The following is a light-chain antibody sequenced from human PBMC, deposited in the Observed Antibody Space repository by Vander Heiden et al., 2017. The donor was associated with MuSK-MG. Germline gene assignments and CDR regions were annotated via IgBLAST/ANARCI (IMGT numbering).Light chain of an antibody. V-gene: IGKV3-11*01. CDR1: QNVNNY. Sequence: EIVLTQSPATLSLSPGERATLSCRASQNVNNYLAWYQHKPGQAPRLLMYDASNRATGIPARFSGSGSGTDFTLTISSLEPEDSAVYYCQWRADWPALTFGGGTKVEIK. J-gene: IGKJ4*01. CDR2: DAS. CDR3: QWRADWPALT.